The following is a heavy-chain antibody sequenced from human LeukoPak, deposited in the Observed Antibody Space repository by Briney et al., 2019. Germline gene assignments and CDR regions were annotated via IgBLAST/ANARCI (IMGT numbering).Heavy chain of an antibody. CDR2: ISYDGNNK. CDR1: RFTFSNYA. Sequence: PGGSLRLSRAASRFTFSNYAFHWVRQAPGKGLEWVAIISYDGNNKYYADSVKGRFTISRDNSKNTLYLQMNSLRAEDSAVYHCARGFCSGGNCYSFYYYGMDVWGQGTTVTVSS. CDR3: ARGFCSGGNCYSFYYYGMDV. D-gene: IGHD2-15*01. V-gene: IGHV3-30-3*01. J-gene: IGHJ6*02.